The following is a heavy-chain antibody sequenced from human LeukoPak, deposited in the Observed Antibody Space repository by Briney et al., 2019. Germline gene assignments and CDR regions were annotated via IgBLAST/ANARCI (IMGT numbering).Heavy chain of an antibody. CDR1: GYTFIAYY. CDR2: INPSSGGT. V-gene: IGHV1-2*02. D-gene: IGHD1-26*01. Sequence: ASVKVSCRASGYTFIAYYMHWERQAPGQGLEWMGWINPSSGGTNYAQKFQGRVTMTRDTAVTTAYMDLDGLISDDAAVYFCARGPIGGLRKGFDIWGQGTLVTVSS. CDR3: ARGPIGGLRKGFDI. J-gene: IGHJ4*02.